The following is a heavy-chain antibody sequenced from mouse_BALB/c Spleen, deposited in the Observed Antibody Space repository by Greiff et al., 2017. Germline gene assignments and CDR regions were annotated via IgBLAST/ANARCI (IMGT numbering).Heavy chain of an antibody. Sequence: VQLQQSGAELVKPGASVKLSCTASGFNIKDTYMHWVKQRPEQGLEWIGRIDPANGNTKYDPKFQGKATITADTSSNTAYLQLSSLTSEDTAVYYCARSGDYGYDYAMDYWGQGTSVTVSS. V-gene: IGHV14-3*02. CDR3: ARSGDYGYDYAMDY. CDR2: IDPANGNT. CDR1: GFNIKDTY. J-gene: IGHJ4*01. D-gene: IGHD1-2*01.